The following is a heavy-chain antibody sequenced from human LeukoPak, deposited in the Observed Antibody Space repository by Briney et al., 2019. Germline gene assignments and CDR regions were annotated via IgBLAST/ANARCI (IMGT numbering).Heavy chain of an antibody. CDR1: GFTFSSYG. Sequence: GGSLRLSCAASGFTFSSYGMHWVRQAPGKGLEWVAAIWYDGSNKYYADSVKGRFTISRDNSKNTLYLQMNSLRAEDTAVYYCARDTGSGSYYNHLDYWGQGTLVTVSS. D-gene: IGHD3-10*01. CDR2: IWYDGSNK. V-gene: IGHV3-33*01. J-gene: IGHJ4*02. CDR3: ARDTGSGSYYNHLDY.